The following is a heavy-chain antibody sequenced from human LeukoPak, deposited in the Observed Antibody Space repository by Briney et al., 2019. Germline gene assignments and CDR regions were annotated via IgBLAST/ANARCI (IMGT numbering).Heavy chain of an antibody. CDR1: GFSFSIYT. V-gene: IGHV3-21*01. D-gene: IGHD2-15*01. CDR3: ARDGGAATPYDY. CDR2: ISSRSSYI. Sequence: PGGSLRLSCAASGFSFSIYTMNWVRQAPGKGLEWVSSISSRSSYIYYSDSVKGRFTISRDDAKNSLYLQMNSLRAEDTAVYYCARDGGAATPYDYWGQGTLVTVSS. J-gene: IGHJ4*02.